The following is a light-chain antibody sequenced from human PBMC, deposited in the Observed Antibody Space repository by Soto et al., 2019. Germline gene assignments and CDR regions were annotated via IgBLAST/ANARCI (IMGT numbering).Light chain of an antibody. J-gene: IGKJ3*01. CDR1: QSVSSSY. Sequence: EIVLTQSPGTLSLSPGERATLSCRASQSVSSSYLAWYQQKPGQAPRLLIYGASSRATGIPDRFSGSGSGTDFTLTISRREPEDFAVYYCQQYETFGPGNKGDI. CDR2: GAS. CDR3: QQYET. V-gene: IGKV3-20*01.